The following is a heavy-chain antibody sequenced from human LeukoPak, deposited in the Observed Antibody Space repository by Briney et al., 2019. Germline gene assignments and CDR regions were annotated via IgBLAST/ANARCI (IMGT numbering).Heavy chain of an antibody. CDR3: TRTTVRGVVPNYYYYGMDV. CDR2: IRSKAYGGTT. Sequence: PGRSLRLSCTASGFTFGDYAMSWVRQAPGKGLEWVGFIRSKAYGGTTEYAASVKGRFTISRDDSKSLAYLQMNSLKTEDTAVYYCTRTTVRGVVPNYYYYGMDVWGKGTTVTVSS. J-gene: IGHJ6*04. D-gene: IGHD3-10*01. V-gene: IGHV3-49*04. CDR1: GFTFGDYA.